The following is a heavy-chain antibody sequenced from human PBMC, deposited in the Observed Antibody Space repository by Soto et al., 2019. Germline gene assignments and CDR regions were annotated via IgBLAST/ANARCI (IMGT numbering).Heavy chain of an antibody. D-gene: IGHD6-19*01. V-gene: IGHV4-39*01. J-gene: IGHJ5*02. Sequence: PSETLSLTCAVYGGSFSDYYWGWIRQPPGKGLEWIGSIYYSGSTYYNPSLKSRVTISVDTSKNQFSLKLSSVTAADTAVYYCARHLSKYSSGWYVVWFDPWGQGTLVTVSS. CDR1: GGSFSDYY. CDR3: ARHLSKYSSGWYVVWFDP. CDR2: IYYSGST.